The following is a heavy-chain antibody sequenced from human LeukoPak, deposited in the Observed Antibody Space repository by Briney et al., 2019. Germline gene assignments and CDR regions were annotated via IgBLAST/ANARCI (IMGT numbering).Heavy chain of an antibody. CDR3: TDNRGGFHTFDY. Sequence: GGSLRLSCAASGFTFSNAWMSWVRQAPGKGLEWVGRIKSKTDGGTTDYAAPVKGRFTISRDDSKNTLYLQMNSQKTEDTAVYYCTDNRGGFHTFDYWGQGTLVTVSS. CDR2: IKSKTDGGTT. D-gene: IGHD3-10*01. CDR1: GFTFSNAW. V-gene: IGHV3-15*01. J-gene: IGHJ4*02.